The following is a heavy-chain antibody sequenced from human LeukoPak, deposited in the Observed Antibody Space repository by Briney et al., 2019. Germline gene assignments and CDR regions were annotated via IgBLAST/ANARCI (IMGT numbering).Heavy chain of an antibody. V-gene: IGHV4-59*12. Sequence: SETLSLTCTVSGGSISSYYWSWTRQPPGKGLEWIGYIYYSGSTNYNPSLKSRVTISVDTSKNQFSLKLSSVTAADTAVYYCAREREGADFWSGYYPRTGGYFDLWGRGTLVTVSS. CDR2: IYYSGST. J-gene: IGHJ2*01. CDR1: GGSISSYY. CDR3: AREREGADFWSGYYPRTGGYFDL. D-gene: IGHD3-3*01.